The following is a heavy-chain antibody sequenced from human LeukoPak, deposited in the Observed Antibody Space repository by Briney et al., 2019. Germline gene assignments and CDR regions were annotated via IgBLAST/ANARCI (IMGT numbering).Heavy chain of an antibody. V-gene: IGHV1-18*04. CDR3: ARDGIIAAAGIKDY. CDR2: ISAYNGNT. D-gene: IGHD6-13*01. CDR1: GYTFTSYG. J-gene: IGHJ4*02. Sequence: ASVKVSCKASGYTFTSYGISWVRQASGQGLEWMGWISAYNGNTNYAQKLQGRVTMTTDTSTSTAYMELRSLRSDDTAVYYCARDGIIAAAGIKDYWGQGTLVTVSS.